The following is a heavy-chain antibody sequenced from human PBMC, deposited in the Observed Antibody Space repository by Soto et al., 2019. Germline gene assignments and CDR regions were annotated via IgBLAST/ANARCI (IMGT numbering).Heavy chain of an antibody. J-gene: IGHJ5*02. CDR2: ISSSSSTI. D-gene: IGHD1-26*01. V-gene: IGHV3-48*02. Sequence: PGGSLRLSCAASGFTFSSYSMNWVRQAPGKGLEWVSYISSSSSTIYYADSVKGRFTISRDNAKNSLYLQMNSLRDEDTAVYYCARGPPRWERPNWFDPWGQGTLVTVSS. CDR3: ARGPPRWERPNWFDP. CDR1: GFTFSSYS.